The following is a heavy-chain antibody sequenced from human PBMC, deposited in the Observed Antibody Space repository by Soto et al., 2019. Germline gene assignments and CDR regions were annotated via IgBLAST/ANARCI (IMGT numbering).Heavy chain of an antibody. CDR2: IRNKGGFIT. CDR3: FSPQRLSTVWTYF. D-gene: IGHD6-25*01. Sequence: PGGSLRLSCGASGFTFSDHYMDWVRQAPGKGLEWVARIRNKGGFITEYAASVQGRFTVSRDDSKNSVFLQMNSLKTEDTALYYCFSPQRLSTVWTYFSGPTTLVSLFS. V-gene: IGHV3-72*01. CDR1: GFTFSDHY. J-gene: IGHJ4*02.